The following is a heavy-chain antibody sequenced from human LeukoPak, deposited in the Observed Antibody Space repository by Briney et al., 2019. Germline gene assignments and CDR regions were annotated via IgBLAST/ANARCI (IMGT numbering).Heavy chain of an antibody. CDR1: GFTFSSYD. CDR3: AKTWGIEY. D-gene: IGHD3-16*01. J-gene: IGHJ4*02. CDR2: MRYDGSNK. Sequence: PGGSLRLSCAASGFTFSSYDMHWVRQSPGKGLEWVAFMRYDGSNKYYTDSVRGRFTISRDNSKNTLYLQMNSLRVEDTAVYYCAKTWGIEYWGQGTLVTASS. V-gene: IGHV3-30*02.